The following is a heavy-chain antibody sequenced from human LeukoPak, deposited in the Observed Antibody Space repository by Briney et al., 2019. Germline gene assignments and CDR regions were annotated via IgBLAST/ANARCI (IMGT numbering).Heavy chain of an antibody. CDR3: AKGRVYGYGLFDY. J-gene: IGHJ4*02. D-gene: IGHD5-18*01. CDR2: ISGSGGST. Sequence: XWXXXXPXXXLEWVSAISGSGGSTYYADSVKGRFTISRDNSKNTLYLQMNSLRAEDTAVYYCAKGRVYGYGLFDYWGQGTLVTVSS. V-gene: IGHV3-23*01.